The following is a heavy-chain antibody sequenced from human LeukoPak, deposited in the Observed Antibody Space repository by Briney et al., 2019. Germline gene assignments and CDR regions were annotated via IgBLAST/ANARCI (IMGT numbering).Heavy chain of an antibody. CDR3: ASRRGGYYDSSGPPDY. D-gene: IGHD3-22*01. J-gene: IGHJ4*02. Sequence: PSQTLSLTCAVFGGSISSGGYSWSWIRQPPGKGLEWIGYIYHSGSTYYNPSLKSRVTISVDRSKNQFSLKLSSVTAADTAVYYCASRRGGYYDSSGPPDYWGQGTLVTVSS. V-gene: IGHV4-30-2*01. CDR2: IYHSGST. CDR1: GGSISSGGYS.